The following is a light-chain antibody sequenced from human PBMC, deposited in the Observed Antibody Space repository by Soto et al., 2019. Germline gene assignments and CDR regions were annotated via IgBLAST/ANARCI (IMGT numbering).Light chain of an antibody. CDR2: SDD. J-gene: IGLJ1*01. V-gene: IGLV1-44*01. Sequence: QSVLTQPPSLSGTPGQRVTISCSGSSSNIAGNTVHWYQHLPGTAPKLLIYSDDQRPSGVPVRFSGSKSGTSASLAISGLQSEDEADYFCAVWDETLIEVFGTGTKLTVL. CDR1: SSNIAGNT. CDR3: AVWDETLIEV.